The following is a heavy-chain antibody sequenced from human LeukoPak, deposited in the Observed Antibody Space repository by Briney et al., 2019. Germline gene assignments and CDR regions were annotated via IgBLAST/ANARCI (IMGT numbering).Heavy chain of an antibody. J-gene: IGHJ6*02. V-gene: IGHV6-1*01. D-gene: IGHD1-26*01. Sequence: SQTLSLTCAISGDSVSSNSAVWNWIRQSPSRGLECLGRTYYRSKWYNDYAVSVKSRITINPDTSKNQFSLQLNSVTPEDTAVYYCARDQWELPAGGDGMDVWGQGTTVTVSS. CDR1: GDSVSSNSAV. CDR3: ARDQWELPAGGDGMDV. CDR2: TYYRSKWYN.